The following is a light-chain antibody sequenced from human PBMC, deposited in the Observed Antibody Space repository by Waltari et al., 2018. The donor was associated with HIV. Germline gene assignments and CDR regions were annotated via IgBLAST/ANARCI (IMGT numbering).Light chain of an antibody. CDR2: QDT. CDR1: KLGDKD. J-gene: IGLJ1*01. Sequence: SYDLTQPPSVSVSPGQTASITCSGDKLGDKDVCWFQQKPGQSPVLVIYQDTKRPSGISERFSGSNSGNTVTLIISGTQAMDEADYYCQAWDNSAYVFGPGTKVTVL. CDR3: QAWDNSAYV. V-gene: IGLV3-1*01.